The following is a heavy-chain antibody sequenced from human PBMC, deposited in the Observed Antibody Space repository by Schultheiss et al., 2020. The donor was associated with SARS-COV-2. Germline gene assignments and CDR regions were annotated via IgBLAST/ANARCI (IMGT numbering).Heavy chain of an antibody. D-gene: IGHD6-13*01. J-gene: IGHJ5*02. CDR3: ARGSSSWYRAGWFDP. CDR1: GFTFSSYA. Sequence: GGSLRLSCAASGFTFSSYAMSWVRQAPGKGLEWVSRINSDGSSTSYADSVKGRFTISRDNSKNTLYLQMNSLRAEDTAVYYCARGSSSWYRAGWFDPWGQGTLVTVSS. V-gene: IGHV3-23*01. CDR2: INSDGSST.